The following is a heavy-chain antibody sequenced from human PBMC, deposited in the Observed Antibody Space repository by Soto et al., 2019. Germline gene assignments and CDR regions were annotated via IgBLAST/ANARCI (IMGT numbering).Heavy chain of an antibody. J-gene: IGHJ4*02. CDR2: ISYDGSNK. Sequence: QVQLVESGGGVVQPGRSLRLSCAASGFTFSSYAMHWVRQAPGKGLEWVAVISYDGSNKYYADSVKGRFTISRDNSKNTLYLQMNSLRAEDTAVYYCARDSAWAPPENSGWYIENYFDYWGQGTLVTVSS. CDR1: GFTFSSYA. CDR3: ARDSAWAPPENSGWYIENYFDY. D-gene: IGHD6-19*01. V-gene: IGHV3-30-3*01.